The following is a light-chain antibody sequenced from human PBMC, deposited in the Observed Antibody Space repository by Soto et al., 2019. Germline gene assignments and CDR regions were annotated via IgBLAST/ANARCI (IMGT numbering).Light chain of an antibody. Sequence: QSALTQPASVPGSPGQSITISCTGTSSDVGGYNYVSWYQQHPGKAPKLMIYDVSNRPSGVSNRFSGSKSGNTASLTISGLQADDEADYYCSSYSSSSTYVVFGGGTKLTVL. V-gene: IGLV2-14*01. CDR1: SSDVGGYNY. CDR3: SSYSSSSTYVV. J-gene: IGLJ2*01. CDR2: DVS.